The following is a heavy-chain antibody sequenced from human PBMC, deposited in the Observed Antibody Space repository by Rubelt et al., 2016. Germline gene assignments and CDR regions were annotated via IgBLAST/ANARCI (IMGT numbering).Heavy chain of an antibody. Sequence: QVPLVQSGAEVKKPGASVKVSCTSSGYTFTSYGISWVRQAPGQGLEWIGWVRASDGNTNYAQKLQGRVTMTTDTSTSTAYMERRSLRSDDTAVYFCARDQLALYAFDIWGQGTMVTVSS. CDR1: GYTFTSYG. J-gene: IGHJ3*02. D-gene: IGHD1-1*01. CDR2: VRASDGNT. V-gene: IGHV1-18*01. CDR3: ARDQLALYAFDI.